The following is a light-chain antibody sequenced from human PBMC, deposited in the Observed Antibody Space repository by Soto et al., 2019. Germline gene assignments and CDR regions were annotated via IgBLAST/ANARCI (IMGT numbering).Light chain of an antibody. V-gene: IGKV1-39*01. CDR3: QQSYSIPYT. CDR1: QSISSN. Sequence: DIQMTQSASSLSASVGDRVTITCRASQSISSNLNWHQQKPGKAPKVLIYAASSLQSGVPSRFSGSGSGTDFTLTISSLQPEDFATYYCQQSYSIPYTFVQGTKVDIK. CDR2: AAS. J-gene: IGKJ2*01.